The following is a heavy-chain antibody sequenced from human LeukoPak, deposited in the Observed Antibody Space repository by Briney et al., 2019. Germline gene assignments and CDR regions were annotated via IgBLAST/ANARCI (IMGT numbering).Heavy chain of an antibody. V-gene: IGHV4-59*01. CDR1: GGSISSYY. D-gene: IGHD3-22*01. CDR3: ARARHSSGYYWDY. CDR2: IYYSGST. Sequence: SETLSLTXTVSGGSISSYYWSWIRQPPGKGLEWIGYIYYSGSTNYNPSPKSRVTISVDTSKNQFSLKLSSVTAADTAVYYCARARHSSGYYWDYWGQGTLVTVSS. J-gene: IGHJ4*02.